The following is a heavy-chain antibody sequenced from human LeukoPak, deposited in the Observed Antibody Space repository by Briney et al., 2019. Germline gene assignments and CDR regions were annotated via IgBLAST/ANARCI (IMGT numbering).Heavy chain of an antibody. Sequence: PSETLSLTCTVAGGSISSSKSYWAWIRQPPGKGPEWIGSVHYTGNTNYNPSLKTRVTISVDTSKNQFSLKVTSVTAADTAVYYCARSSEYGDPFNYWGQGTLVTVSS. CDR3: ARSSEYGDPFNY. D-gene: IGHD4-17*01. J-gene: IGHJ4*02. V-gene: IGHV4-39*01. CDR1: GGSISSSKSY. CDR2: VHYTGNT.